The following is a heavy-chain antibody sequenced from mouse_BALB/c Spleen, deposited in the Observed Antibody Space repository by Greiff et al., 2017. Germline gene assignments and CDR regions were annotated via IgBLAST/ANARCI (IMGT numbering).Heavy chain of an antibody. CDR1: GFTFSSYT. D-gene: IGHD1-1*01. CDR2: ISNGGGST. Sequence: DVHLVESGGGLVQPGGSLKLSCAASGFTFSSYTMSWVRQTPEKRLEWVAYISNGGGSTYYPDTVKGRFTISRDNAKNTLYLQMSSLKSEDTAMYYCARHLYYGSSYRYFDVWGAGTTVTVSS. J-gene: IGHJ1*01. CDR3: ARHLYYGSSYRYFDV. V-gene: IGHV5-12-2*01.